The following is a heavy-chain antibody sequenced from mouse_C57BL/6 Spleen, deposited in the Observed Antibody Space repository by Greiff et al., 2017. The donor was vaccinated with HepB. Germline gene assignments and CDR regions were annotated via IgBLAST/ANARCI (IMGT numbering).Heavy chain of an antibody. V-gene: IGHV5-9-1*02. D-gene: IGHD2-4*01. CDR1: GFTFSSYA. CDR3: TRGCYDYDQLYYYAMDY. Sequence: EVKVVESGEGLVKPGGSLKLSCAASGFTFSSYAMSWVRQTPEKRLEWVAYISSGGDYIYYADTVKGRFTISRDNARNTLYLQMSSLKSEDTAMYYCTRGCYDYDQLYYYAMDYWGQGTSVTVSS. CDR2: ISSGGDYI. J-gene: IGHJ4*01.